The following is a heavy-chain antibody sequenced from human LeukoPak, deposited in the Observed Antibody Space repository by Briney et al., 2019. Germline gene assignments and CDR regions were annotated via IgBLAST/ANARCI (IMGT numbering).Heavy chain of an antibody. J-gene: IGHJ4*02. Sequence: GRSLRLSCAASGFTFSSYGMHWVRQAPGKGLEWVAVISYDGSNKYYADSVKGRFTISRDNSKNTLYLQMNSLRAEDTAVYHCANYNWNDGYWGQGTLVTVSS. V-gene: IGHV3-30*18. CDR2: ISYDGSNK. D-gene: IGHD1-1*01. CDR1: GFTFSSYG. CDR3: ANYNWNDGY.